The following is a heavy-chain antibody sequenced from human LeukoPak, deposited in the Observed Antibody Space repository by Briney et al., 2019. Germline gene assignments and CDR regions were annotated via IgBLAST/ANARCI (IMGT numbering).Heavy chain of an antibody. CDR3: ARVGSTYQVGAKDFDY. Sequence: AASVKVSCKASGGTFSSYAISWVRQAPGQGLEWMGRIIPIFGTANYAQKFQGRVTITTDESTSTAYMELSSLRSEDTAVYYCARVGSTYQVGAKDFDYWGQGTLVTVSS. CDR1: GGTFSSYA. V-gene: IGHV1-69*05. D-gene: IGHD1-26*01. J-gene: IGHJ4*02. CDR2: IIPIFGTA.